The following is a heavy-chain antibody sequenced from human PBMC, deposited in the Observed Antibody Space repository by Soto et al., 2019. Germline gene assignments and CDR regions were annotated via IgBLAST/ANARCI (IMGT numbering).Heavy chain of an antibody. V-gene: IGHV3-7*03. Sequence: GGSLRLSCAASGFTFSGDWMAWVRQAPGKGLEWVANINQGGGEKYHVDSVKGRFTISRDNAENPLYLQMNSLRAEDTAVYYCARDATYCLDCWGRGAMVTVYS. CDR1: GFTFSGDW. CDR3: ARDATYCLDC. CDR2: INQGGGEK. D-gene: IGHD2-15*01. J-gene: IGHJ4*02.